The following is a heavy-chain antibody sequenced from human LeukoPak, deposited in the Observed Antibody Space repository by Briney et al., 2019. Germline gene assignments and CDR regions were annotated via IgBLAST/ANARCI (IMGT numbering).Heavy chain of an antibody. CDR1: GGSISSYY. CDR3: ARSSDWYYFDY. D-gene: IGHD6-19*01. Sequence: PSETLSLTCTVSGGSISSYYWSWIRQPAGKGLEWIGRIYTSGSTNYNPSLKSRVTISVDKSKNQFSLKLSSVTAADAAVYYCARSSDWYYFDYWGQGTLVTVSS. V-gene: IGHV4-4*07. CDR2: IYTSGST. J-gene: IGHJ4*02.